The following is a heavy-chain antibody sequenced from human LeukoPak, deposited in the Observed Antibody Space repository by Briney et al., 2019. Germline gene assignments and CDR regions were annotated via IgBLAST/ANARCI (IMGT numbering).Heavy chain of an antibody. CDR3: ARRAPSHDFDD. J-gene: IGHJ4*02. V-gene: IGHV3-21*01. CDR1: GFTFSTYS. Sequence: PGGSLRLSCAASGFTFSTYSGNWIRQAPGKGLEWVSSISDDSNYIFYADSVKGRFTISRDNAKNSLYLQMNSLRVEDTALYYCARRAPSHDFDDWGQGTLVTVSS. CDR2: ISDDSNYI.